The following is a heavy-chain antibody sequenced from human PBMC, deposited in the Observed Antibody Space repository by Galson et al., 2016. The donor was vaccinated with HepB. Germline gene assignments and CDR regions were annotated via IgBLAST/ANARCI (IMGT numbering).Heavy chain of an antibody. CDR3: ARGRVSRAHWDYYGLDV. CDR1: GFTFSSYW. D-gene: IGHD6-6*01. V-gene: IGHV3-7*01. CDR2: IKQDGSEK. Sequence: SLRLSCAASGFTFSSYWMSWVRQAPGKGLEWVANIKQDGSEKYYVDSVKGRLIISRDNAKNSLYLQMNSLRAEDTAVYYCARGRVSRAHWDYYGLDVWGQGTTVTVSS. J-gene: IGHJ6*02.